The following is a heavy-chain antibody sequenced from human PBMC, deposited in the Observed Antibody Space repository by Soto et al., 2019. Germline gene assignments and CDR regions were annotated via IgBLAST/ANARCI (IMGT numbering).Heavy chain of an antibody. Sequence: PSETLSLTCSVSAGSMRNYYWSWIRQPPGKGLEWIGNVDGSGTTKYNPSLRSRVTISVDTSTNQFSLKLSSVIAADTAVYYCSRDVSCSGGSCYPNDWFDPWGQGTLVTVSS. V-gene: IGHV4-59*01. D-gene: IGHD2-15*01. CDR2: VDGSGTT. CDR1: AGSMRNYY. J-gene: IGHJ5*02. CDR3: SRDVSCSGGSCYPNDWFDP.